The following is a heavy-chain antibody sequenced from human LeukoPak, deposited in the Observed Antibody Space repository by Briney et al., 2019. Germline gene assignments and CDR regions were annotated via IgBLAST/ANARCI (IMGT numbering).Heavy chain of an antibody. J-gene: IGHJ4*02. V-gene: IGHV3-23*01. D-gene: IGHD3-16*01. Sequence: PGGFLRLSCAASGFTFSSYGMSWVRQAPGKGLEWVSAISGSGGSTYYADSVKGRFTISRDNSKNTLYLQMNSLRAEDTAVYYCAKDRLRLGPKASFDYWGQGTLVTVSS. CDR3: AKDRLRLGPKASFDY. CDR1: GFTFSSYG. CDR2: ISGSGGST.